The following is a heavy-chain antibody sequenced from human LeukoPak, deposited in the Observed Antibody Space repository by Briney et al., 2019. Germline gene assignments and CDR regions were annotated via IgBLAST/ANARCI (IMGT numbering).Heavy chain of an antibody. J-gene: IGHJ4*02. CDR2: IYYSGST. D-gene: IGHD3-3*01. CDR3: ARAILSGYPDS. V-gene: IGHV4-59*01. Sequence: PSETLSLTCTVSGGSISSYYWTWIRQPPGKGLEWIGYIYYSGSTNYNPSLKSRVTISLDTSKNQFSLKLSSVTAADTAVYYCARAILSGYPDSWGQGTLVIVFS. CDR1: GGSISSYY.